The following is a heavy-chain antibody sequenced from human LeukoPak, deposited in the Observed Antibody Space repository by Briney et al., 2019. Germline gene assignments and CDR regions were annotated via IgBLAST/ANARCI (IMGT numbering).Heavy chain of an antibody. Sequence: PGGSLRLSCAASGFTFSSYWMSWVRQAPGKGLEWVANIKQDGSEKYYVDSVKGRFTISRDNAKNSLYLQMNSLRAEDTAVYYCARGLLWVYQSPVFDYWGQGTLVTVSS. CDR3: ARGLLWVYQSPVFDY. CDR1: GFTFSSYW. V-gene: IGHV3-7*01. J-gene: IGHJ4*02. CDR2: IKQDGSEK. D-gene: IGHD6-13*01.